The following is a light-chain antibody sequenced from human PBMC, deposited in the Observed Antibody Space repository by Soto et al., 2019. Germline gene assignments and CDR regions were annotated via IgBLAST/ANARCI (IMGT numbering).Light chain of an antibody. Sequence: DIQMTQSPSTLSASVGDRVTITCRASQSISSWLAWYQQKPGKAPKLLIYKASTLESGVPSNFSGSGSGTEFSLTISRLQPEDFATNYCQQYNAYPWTFGQGTKVDVK. CDR3: QQYNAYPWT. V-gene: IGKV1-5*03. CDR2: KAS. J-gene: IGKJ1*01. CDR1: QSISSW.